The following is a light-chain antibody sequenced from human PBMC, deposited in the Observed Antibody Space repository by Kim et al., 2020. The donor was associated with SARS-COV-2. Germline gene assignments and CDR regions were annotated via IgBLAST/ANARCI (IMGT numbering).Light chain of an antibody. CDR1: QDMRNS. Sequence: ASVGDSVTITCRASQDMRNSLAWYQQKPGKVPKLLIYGASTLQSGVPLRFSGSGSGTDFTVTISSLQPEDFATYYCQQLNSYSLTLGGGTKVDIK. J-gene: IGKJ4*01. CDR3: QQLNSYSLT. V-gene: IGKV1-9*01. CDR2: GAS.